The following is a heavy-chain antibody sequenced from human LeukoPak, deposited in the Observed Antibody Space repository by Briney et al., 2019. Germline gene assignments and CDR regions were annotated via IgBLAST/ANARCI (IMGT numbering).Heavy chain of an antibody. Sequence: GGSLRLSCVASEFTFRSYAMSWVRQAPGKGLEWVSPLCGSGGSTFYSDSVKGRFTISRDNSKNTLYLQMNSLRAEDTAVYYCARATYIVSTILLDYWGQGTLVTVSS. CDR2: LCGSGGST. CDR1: EFTFRSYA. V-gene: IGHV3-23*01. D-gene: IGHD5/OR15-5a*01. J-gene: IGHJ4*02. CDR3: ARATYIVSTILLDY.